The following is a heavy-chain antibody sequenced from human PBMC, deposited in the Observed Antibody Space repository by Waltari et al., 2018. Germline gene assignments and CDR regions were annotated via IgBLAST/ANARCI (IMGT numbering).Heavy chain of an antibody. CDR3: ARVAGTALHRYYHYYMDL. V-gene: IGHV3-53*01. J-gene: IGHJ6*03. D-gene: IGHD2-15*01. CDR2: SYTVGTT. Sequence: EVEVVESGGGLMQPGGSLRLSCADSGFSVSDNFLRWVRQAPGKGLGWVSISYTVGTTYFAESVNGRFTISRDNSRNTVYLQMNSLRVEDTAVYFCARVAGTALHRYYHYYMDLWGKGTTVTVSS. CDR1: GFSVSDNF.